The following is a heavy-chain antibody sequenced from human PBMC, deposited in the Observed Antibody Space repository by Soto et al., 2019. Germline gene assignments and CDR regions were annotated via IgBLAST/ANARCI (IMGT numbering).Heavy chain of an antibody. D-gene: IGHD2-2*01. J-gene: IGHJ6*03. CDR3: AREAVPAAWEPYYYYMDV. V-gene: IGHV1-8*01. Sequence: ASVKVSCKASGYTFTSYDINWVRQATGQGLEWMGWMNPNSGNTGYAQKFQGRVTMTRNTSISTAYMELSSLRSEDTAVYYCAREAVPAAWEPYYYYMDVWSKGTTVTVSS. CDR2: MNPNSGNT. CDR1: GYTFTSYD.